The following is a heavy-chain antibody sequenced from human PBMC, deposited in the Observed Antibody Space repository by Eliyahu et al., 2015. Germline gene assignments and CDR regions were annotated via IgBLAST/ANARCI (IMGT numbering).Heavy chain of an antibody. Sequence: EVRLLESGGGLVQPGGSLRLSXVXSGFTFXTCARXWVRQAPGKGLGWVSTXTGSISGSGGSTNYPDSVKGRVTISRDNSKNTLFLQMNSLRAEDTAVYHCARNRGASGSWDIDYWGQGTLVTVSS. J-gene: IGHJ4*02. D-gene: IGHD6-19*01. CDR3: ARNRGASGSWDIDY. CDR1: GFTFXTCA. CDR2: XTGSISGSGGST. V-gene: IGHV3-23*01.